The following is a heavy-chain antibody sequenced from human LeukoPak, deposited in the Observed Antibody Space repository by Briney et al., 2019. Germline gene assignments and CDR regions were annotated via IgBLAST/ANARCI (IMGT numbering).Heavy chain of an antibody. CDR2: IYYSGST. CDR1: GGSISSYY. D-gene: IGHD2-2*01. CDR3: ARSTGP. J-gene: IGHJ5*02. V-gene: IGHV4-59*01. Sequence: SETLSLTCIVSGGSISSYYWSWIRQPPGKGLEWIGYIYYSGSTNYNPSLKSRVTISVDTSKNQFSLKLSSVTAADTAVYYCARSTGPWGRGTLVTVSS.